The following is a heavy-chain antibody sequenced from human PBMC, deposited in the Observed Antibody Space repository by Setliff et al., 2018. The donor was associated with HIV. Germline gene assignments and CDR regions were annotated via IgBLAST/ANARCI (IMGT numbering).Heavy chain of an antibody. Sequence: ASVKVSCKTSGYMFIAYGMSWARRAPGQGLEWMGWIGPYNGRTEYAQEFQGRVSLTIDTSASTAYMELRSLRSEDTAVYYCARGVLSNGWDRYYFDYWGPGTLVTVSS. J-gene: IGHJ4*02. D-gene: IGHD6-19*01. CDR2: IGPYNGRT. V-gene: IGHV1-18*01. CDR3: ARGVLSNGWDRYYFDY. CDR1: GYMFIAYG.